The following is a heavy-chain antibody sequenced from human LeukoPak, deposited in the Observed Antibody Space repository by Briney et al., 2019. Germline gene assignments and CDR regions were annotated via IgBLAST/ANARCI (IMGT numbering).Heavy chain of an antibody. CDR1: GFTFSSYS. CDR2: ISSSSSTI. Sequence: YPGGSLRLSCAASGFTFSSYSMNWVRQAPGKGLEWVSYISSSSSTIYYADSVKGRFTISRDNAKNSLYLQMNSLRAEDTAVYYCARGYRKILRFLEWFTPDYWGQGTLVTVSS. D-gene: IGHD3-3*01. J-gene: IGHJ4*02. V-gene: IGHV3-48*01. CDR3: ARGYRKILRFLEWFTPDY.